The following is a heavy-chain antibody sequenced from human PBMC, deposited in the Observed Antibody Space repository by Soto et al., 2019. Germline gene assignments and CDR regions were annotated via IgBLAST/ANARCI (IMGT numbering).Heavy chain of an antibody. J-gene: IGHJ4*02. CDR3: ARSVAVPGAHIDY. V-gene: IGHV4-59*01. CDR2: VYYTGST. Sequence: KTSETLSLTCSVSGSSISGSYWSWIRQSPGKGLEWLGYVYYTGSTNYSPSLRSRVSISVDTSKNEFSLRLSSVTAADTAVYFCARSVAVPGAHIDYWGQGTQVTVSS. CDR1: GSSISGSY. D-gene: IGHD6-19*01.